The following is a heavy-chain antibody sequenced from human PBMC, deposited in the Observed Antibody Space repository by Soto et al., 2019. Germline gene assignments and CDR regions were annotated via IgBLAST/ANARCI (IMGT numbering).Heavy chain of an antibody. V-gene: IGHV3-74*02. CDR1: GFTFRNYW. J-gene: IGHJ6*03. CDR3: AKGDCVGGSCYSLAGSFYYYMDA. Sequence: EVQLVESGGGLVQPGGSLRLSCAASGFTFRNYWMYWVRQAPGQGLEWVSRINSDGSVSSYADSVKGRLTISRDNVKNTLYLLMGSLRAEDTAVYYCAKGDCVGGSCYSLAGSFYYYMDAWGKGTTVTVFS. CDR2: INSDGSVS. D-gene: IGHD2-15*01.